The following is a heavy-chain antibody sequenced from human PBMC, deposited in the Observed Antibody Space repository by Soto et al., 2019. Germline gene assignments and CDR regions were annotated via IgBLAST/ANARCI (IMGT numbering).Heavy chain of an antibody. CDR1: GFTFSSYG. J-gene: IGHJ2*01. V-gene: IGHV3-33*01. Sequence: QVQLVESGGGVVQPGRSLRLSCAASGFTFSSYGMHWVRQAPGKGLEWVAVIWYDGSNKYYADSVKGRFTISRDNSKNTLYLQMNSLRAEDTAVYYCARVRGYCSGGSCYSSSYWYFDLRGRGTLVTVSS. CDR2: IWYDGSNK. CDR3: ARVRGYCSGGSCYSSSYWYFDL. D-gene: IGHD2-15*01.